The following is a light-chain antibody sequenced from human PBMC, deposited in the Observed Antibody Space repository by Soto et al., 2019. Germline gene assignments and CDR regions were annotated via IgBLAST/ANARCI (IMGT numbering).Light chain of an antibody. CDR3: QQYGSSPPYT. CDR2: GAS. Sequence: EIVLTQSPDTLSLSPGERATLSCRASQSVSSSYFAWYQQKPGQAPSLLIYGASSRATGIPDRFSGSGSGTDFTLTISRLEPEDFAVDYCQQYGSSPPYTFGQGTKLEIK. J-gene: IGKJ2*01. V-gene: IGKV3-20*01. CDR1: QSVSSSY.